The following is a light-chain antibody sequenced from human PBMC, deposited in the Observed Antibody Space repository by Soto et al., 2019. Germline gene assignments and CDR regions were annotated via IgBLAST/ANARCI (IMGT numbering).Light chain of an antibody. CDR1: QGIGST. V-gene: IGKV3-20*01. CDR2: DAY. J-gene: IGKJ2*01. Sequence: EIVMTQSPATLSVSPGERATLSCRASQGIGSTLAWYQQKPGQTPRLLIYDAYIRASGIPDRFSGSGSGTDFSLTISRLEPEDFAVYYCQQYSSSSYTFGQGTKLEI. CDR3: QQYSSSSYT.